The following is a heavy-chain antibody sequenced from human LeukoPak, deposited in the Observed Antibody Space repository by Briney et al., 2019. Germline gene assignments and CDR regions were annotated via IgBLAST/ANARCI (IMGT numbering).Heavy chain of an antibody. D-gene: IGHD3-16*01. CDR2: ISSSSSYI. CDR1: GFTFSNFA. V-gene: IGHV3-21*01. J-gene: IGHJ4*02. Sequence: PGGSLRLSCAASGFTFSNFAMSWVRQAPGTGLEWVSSISSSSSYIYYADSVKGRFTISRDNAKNSLYLQMNGLRAEDTAVYYCARRQQYGGTLAYWGQGTLVTVSS. CDR3: ARRQQYGGTLAY.